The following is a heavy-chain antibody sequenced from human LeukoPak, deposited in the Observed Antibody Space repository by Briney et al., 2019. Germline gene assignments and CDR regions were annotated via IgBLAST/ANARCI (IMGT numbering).Heavy chain of an antibody. V-gene: IGHV3-30*04. Sequence: GRSLRLSCAASGFTFSSYPMHWVRQAPGKGLEGVALISYDGSNKYYADSVKGRFTISRDNSKNTVLLQMNSLRAEDTAVYYCARIYVEDYYYYMDVWGKGTTVTVSS. CDR1: GFTFSSYP. J-gene: IGHJ6*03. D-gene: IGHD3-16*01. CDR3: ARIYVEDYYYYMDV. CDR2: ISYDGSNK.